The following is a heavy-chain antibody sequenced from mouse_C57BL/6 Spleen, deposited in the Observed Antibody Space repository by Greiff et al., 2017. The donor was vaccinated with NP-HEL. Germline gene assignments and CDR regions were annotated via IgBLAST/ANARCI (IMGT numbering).Heavy chain of an antibody. V-gene: IGHV3-1*01. CDR1: GYSITSGYD. CDR3: ARNHGNYLYYFDY. Sequence: VQLKESGPGMVKPSQSLSLTCTVTGYSITSGYDWHWIRHFPGNKLEWMGYISYSGSTNYNPSLKSRISITHDTSKNHFFLKLNSVTTEDTATYYCARNHGNYLYYFDYWGQGTTLTVSS. CDR2: ISYSGST. D-gene: IGHD2-1*01. J-gene: IGHJ2*01.